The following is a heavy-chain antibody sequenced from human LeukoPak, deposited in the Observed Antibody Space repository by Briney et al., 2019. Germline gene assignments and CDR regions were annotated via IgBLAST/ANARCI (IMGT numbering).Heavy chain of an antibody. CDR2: ISSSSSYI. V-gene: IGHV3-21*01. CDR1: GFTFSSYS. Sequence: PGGSLRLSCAASGFTFSSYSMNWVRQAPGKGLEWVSSISSSSSYIYCADSVKGRFTISRDNAKNSLYLQMNSLRAEDTAVYYCARDTVVPAALRGDAFDIWGQGTMVTVSS. CDR3: ARDTVVPAALRGDAFDI. J-gene: IGHJ3*02. D-gene: IGHD2-2*01.